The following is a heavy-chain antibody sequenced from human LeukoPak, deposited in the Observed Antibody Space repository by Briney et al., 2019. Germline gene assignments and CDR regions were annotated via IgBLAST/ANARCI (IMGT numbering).Heavy chain of an antibody. D-gene: IGHD2-2*02. CDR1: GFTFSSYA. Sequence: GGSLRLSCAASGFTFSSYAMSWVRQAPGKGLEWVSAISGSGGSTYYADSVEGRFTISRDNSKNTLYLQMNSLRAEDTAVYYCAKDMLPRGRYCSSTRCYTGIRKNAFDIWGQGTMVTVSS. J-gene: IGHJ3*02. CDR3: AKDMLPRGRYCSSTRCYTGIRKNAFDI. CDR2: ISGSGGST. V-gene: IGHV3-23*01.